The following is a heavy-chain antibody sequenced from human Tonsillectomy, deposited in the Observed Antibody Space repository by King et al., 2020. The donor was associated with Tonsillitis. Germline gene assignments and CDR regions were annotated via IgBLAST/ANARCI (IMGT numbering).Heavy chain of an antibody. CDR3: AKDRDFWSPHGMDV. D-gene: IGHD3-3*01. CDR2: IRGSGGST. V-gene: IGHV3-23*04. Sequence: QLVQSGGGLIQPGGSLRLSCAASGFTFSSYAMNWVRQAPGKGLEWVSGIRGSGGSTYYADSVEGRFAISRDNSKNTLYLQMNSLRAEDTAVYYCAKDRDFWSPHGMDVWGQGTTVTVSS. J-gene: IGHJ6*02. CDR1: GFTFSSYA.